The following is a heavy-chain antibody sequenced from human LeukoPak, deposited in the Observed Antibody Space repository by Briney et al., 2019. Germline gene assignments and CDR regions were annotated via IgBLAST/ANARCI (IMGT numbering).Heavy chain of an antibody. CDR3: ARDGEDIVVVVAAIWGPVWFDP. Sequence: PGGSLRLSCAASGFTFSSYSMNWVRQAPGKGLEWVSSISSSSSYIYYADSVKGRFTISRDNAKNSLYLQMNSLRAEDTAVYYCARDGEDIVVVVAAIWGPVWFDPWGQGTLVTVSS. CDR2: ISSSSSYI. J-gene: IGHJ5*02. V-gene: IGHV3-21*01. CDR1: GFTFSSYS. D-gene: IGHD2-15*01.